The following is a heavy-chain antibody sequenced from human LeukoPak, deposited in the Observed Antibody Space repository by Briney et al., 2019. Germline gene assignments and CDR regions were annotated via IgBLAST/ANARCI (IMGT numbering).Heavy chain of an antibody. D-gene: IGHD2-2*01. V-gene: IGHV4-34*01. J-gene: IGHJ4*02. CDR3: ARVDCSSTSCSRLDY. Sequence: SETLSLTCAVYGGSFNGYYWSWIRQPPEKGLEWIGEINHSGSTNYNSSLKSRVTISVDTSKNQFSLKVSSVTAADTAVYYCARVDCSSTSCSRLDYWGQGTQVTVSS. CDR2: INHSGST. CDR1: GGSFNGYY.